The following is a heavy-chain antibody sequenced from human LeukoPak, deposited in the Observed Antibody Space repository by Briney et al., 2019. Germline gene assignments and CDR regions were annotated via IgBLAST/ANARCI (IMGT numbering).Heavy chain of an antibody. Sequence: SVKVSCKASGGTFSSYAISWVRQAPGQGLEWMGWIIPILGSANYAQSFQGRVTMTADESTSTAYMGLSSLRSEDTAVYYCATSSRTYSSTDYWGQGTLVTVSS. D-gene: IGHD6-13*01. J-gene: IGHJ4*02. V-gene: IGHV1-69*11. CDR1: GGTFSSYA. CDR2: IIPILGSA. CDR3: ATSSRTYSSTDY.